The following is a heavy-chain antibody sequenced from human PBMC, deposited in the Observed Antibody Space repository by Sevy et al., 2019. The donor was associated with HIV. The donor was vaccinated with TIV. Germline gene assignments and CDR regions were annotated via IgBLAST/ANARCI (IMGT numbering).Heavy chain of an antibody. Sequence: GGSLRLSCAASGFTFSSYSMNWVRQAPGKGLEWVSSISSSSSYIYYADSVKGRFTISRDNAKNSLYLQMNSLRAEDTAVYYCARDGGLYDYVWGSYYSDYWGQGTLVTVSS. CDR3: ARDGGLYDYVWGSYYSDY. D-gene: IGHD3-16*01. CDR2: ISSSSSYI. J-gene: IGHJ4*02. CDR1: GFTFSSYS. V-gene: IGHV3-21*01.